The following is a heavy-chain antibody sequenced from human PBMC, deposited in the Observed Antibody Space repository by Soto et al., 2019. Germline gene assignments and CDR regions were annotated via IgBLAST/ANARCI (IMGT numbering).Heavy chain of an antibody. Sequence: GGSLRLSCAASGFTFSSYAMSWVRQAPGKGLEWVSAISGSGGSTYYADSVKGRFTISRDNSKNTLYLQMNSLRAEDTAVYYCAKWGHYDILTGYYTMYYYYMDVWGKGTTVTVSS. CDR1: GFTFSSYA. J-gene: IGHJ6*03. CDR2: ISGSGGST. D-gene: IGHD3-9*01. CDR3: AKWGHYDILTGYYTMYYYYMDV. V-gene: IGHV3-23*01.